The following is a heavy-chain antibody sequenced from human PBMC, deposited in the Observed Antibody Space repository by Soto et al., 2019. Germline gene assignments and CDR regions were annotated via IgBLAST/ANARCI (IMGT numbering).Heavy chain of an antibody. CDR2: IFAGGRT. CDR1: GLSFSTNY. CDR3: ARERIAAGGTHDAIDI. Sequence: LRLYCAASGLSFSTNYMTWVRQAPGEGLEWVSLIFAGGRTYYADSVKGRFTISRDNSKNTLYLQMNSLSAEDTGVYYCARERIAAGGTHDAIDIWGQGTMVTVSS. D-gene: IGHD6-13*01. J-gene: IGHJ3*02. V-gene: IGHV3-53*01.